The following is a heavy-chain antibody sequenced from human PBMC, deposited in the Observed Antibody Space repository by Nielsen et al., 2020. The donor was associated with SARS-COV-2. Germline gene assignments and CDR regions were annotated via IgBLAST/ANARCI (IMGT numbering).Heavy chain of an antibody. V-gene: IGHV3-11*05. CDR1: GFTFSDYY. CDR2: ISSSSSYT. CDR3: AKDDPYSYGFYYYYGMDV. D-gene: IGHD5-18*01. Sequence: SLKISCAASGFTFSDYYMSWIRQAPGKGLEWVSYISSSSSYTNYADSVKGRFTISRDNAKNSLYLQMNSLRAEDTAVYYCAKDDPYSYGFYYYYGMDVWGQGTTVTVSS. J-gene: IGHJ6*02.